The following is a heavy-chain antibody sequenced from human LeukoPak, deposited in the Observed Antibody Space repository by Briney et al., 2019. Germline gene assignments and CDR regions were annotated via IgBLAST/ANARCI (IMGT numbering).Heavy chain of an antibody. CDR3: ASPGGYCSSTSCSGAFDI. Sequence: GASVKVSCKASGYTFTSYDINWVRQATGQGLEWMGWMNPNSGNTGYAQKFQGRVTMTRNTSISTAYMELSSLRSEDTAVYYCASPGGYCSSTSCSGAFDIWGQGTMVTVSS. V-gene: IGHV1-8*01. J-gene: IGHJ3*02. CDR2: MNPNSGNT. D-gene: IGHD2-2*01. CDR1: GYTFTSYD.